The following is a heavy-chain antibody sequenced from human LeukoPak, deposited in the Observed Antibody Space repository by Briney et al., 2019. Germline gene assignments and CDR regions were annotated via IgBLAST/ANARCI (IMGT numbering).Heavy chain of an antibody. Sequence: SETLSLTCAVYGGSFSGYYWSWIRQPPGKGLEWIGEINHSGSTNYNPSLKSRVTISVDTSKNQFSLKLSSVTAADTAVYYCARVSIAAAVYDAFDIWGQGTMVTVSS. V-gene: IGHV4-34*01. CDR1: GGSFSGYY. CDR2: INHSGST. D-gene: IGHD6-13*01. CDR3: ARVSIAAAVYDAFDI. J-gene: IGHJ3*02.